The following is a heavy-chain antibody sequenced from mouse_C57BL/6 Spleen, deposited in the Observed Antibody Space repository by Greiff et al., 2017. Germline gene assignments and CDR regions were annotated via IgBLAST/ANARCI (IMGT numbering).Heavy chain of an antibody. J-gene: IGHJ4*01. CDR1: GFTFSDYY. CDR3: ARQAGYYDAMDY. Sequence: EVQLVESGGGLVQPGGSLKLSCAASGFTFSDYYMYWVRQTPEKRLEWVAYISNGGGSTYYPDTVKGRFTISRDNAKNTLYLQMSRLKSEDTAMYYCARQAGYYDAMDYWGQGTSVTVSS. D-gene: IGHD2-2*01. CDR2: ISNGGGST. V-gene: IGHV5-12*01.